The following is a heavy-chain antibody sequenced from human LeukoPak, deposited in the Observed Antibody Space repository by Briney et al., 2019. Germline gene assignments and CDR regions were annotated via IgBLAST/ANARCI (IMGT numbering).Heavy chain of an antibody. CDR2: ISYDGSNK. CDR3: AKDVEY. J-gene: IGHJ4*02. V-gene: IGHV3-30*18. D-gene: IGHD2-21*01. CDR1: GFTFSSYG. Sequence: GGSLRLSCAASGFTFSSYGMHWVRQAPGKGLEWVAVISYDGSNKYYADSVKGRFTISRDNSKNTLYLQMNNLRAEDTAVYYCAKDVEYWGQGTLVTVSS.